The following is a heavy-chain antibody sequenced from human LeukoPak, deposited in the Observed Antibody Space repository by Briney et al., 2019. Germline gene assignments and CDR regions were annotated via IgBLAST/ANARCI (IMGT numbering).Heavy chain of an antibody. D-gene: IGHD3-10*01. CDR3: ARDLSGGGLDY. Sequence: SGYTFTRHYMHWVRQAPGKGLEYVSVISSNGGSTSYANSVKGRFTISRDNSKNTLYLQMGSLRAEDMAVYYCARDLSGGGLDYWGQGTLVTVSS. CDR1: GYTFTRHY. J-gene: IGHJ4*02. V-gene: IGHV3-64*01. CDR2: ISSNGGST.